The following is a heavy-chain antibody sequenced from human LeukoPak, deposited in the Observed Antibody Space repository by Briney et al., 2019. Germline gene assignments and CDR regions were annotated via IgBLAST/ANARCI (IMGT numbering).Heavy chain of an antibody. Sequence: GGALRLSCAASGCTFSSYWMSWVRQAPGKGLEWVANIKQDGSEKYYVDSVKGRFTISRDNAKNSLYLQMNSLRAEDTAVYYCARDLGLRYFDWSPYFDYWGQGTLVTVSS. CDR2: IKQDGSEK. CDR3: ARDLGLRYFDWSPYFDY. D-gene: IGHD3-9*01. J-gene: IGHJ4*02. CDR1: GCTFSSYW. V-gene: IGHV3-7*01.